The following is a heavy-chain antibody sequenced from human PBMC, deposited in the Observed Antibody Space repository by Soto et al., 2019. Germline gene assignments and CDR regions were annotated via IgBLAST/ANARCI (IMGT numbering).Heavy chain of an antibody. V-gene: IGHV1-18*04. Sequence: GASVKVSCKASGYTFTSYGISWVRQAPGQGLEWMGWISAYNGNTNYAQKLQGRVTMTTDTSTSTAYMELRSLRSDDTAVYYCARGGPPYDFWSGYPTLLSYYFDYWGQGTLVTVSS. CDR1: GYTFTSYG. CDR3: ARGGPPYDFWSGYPTLLSYYFDY. J-gene: IGHJ4*02. CDR2: ISAYNGNT. D-gene: IGHD3-3*01.